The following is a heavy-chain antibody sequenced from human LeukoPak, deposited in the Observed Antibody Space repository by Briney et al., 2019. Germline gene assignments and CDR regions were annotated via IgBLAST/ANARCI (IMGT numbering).Heavy chain of an antibody. CDR3: ASGVGAARYYFDY. CDR2: IKQDGSEK. J-gene: IGHJ4*02. D-gene: IGHD2-15*01. Sequence: PGGSLRLSCAASGFTFSSYWMSWVRQAPGKGLEWVANIKQDGSEKYYVDSVKGRFTISRDNAKNSLYLQMNSLRAEDTAVYYCASGVGAARYYFDYWGQGTLVTVSS. CDR1: GFTFSSYW. V-gene: IGHV3-7*01.